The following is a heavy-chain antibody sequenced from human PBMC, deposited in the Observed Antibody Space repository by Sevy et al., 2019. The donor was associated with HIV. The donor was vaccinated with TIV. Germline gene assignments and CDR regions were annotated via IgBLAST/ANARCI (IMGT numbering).Heavy chain of an antibody. V-gene: IGHV3-21*04. CDR3: ARSWEQQLHDAFDI. CDR1: GFSFSTYN. D-gene: IGHD6-13*01. CDR2: ITFSSNDI. J-gene: IGHJ3*02. Sequence: GGSLRLSCTASGFSFSTYNMNWVRQAPGKGLEWVSSITFSSNDIYYADSVKGRITISRDNAKNSLYLQMNSLRAEDTAVYYCARSWEQQLHDAFDIWGQGTMVTVSS.